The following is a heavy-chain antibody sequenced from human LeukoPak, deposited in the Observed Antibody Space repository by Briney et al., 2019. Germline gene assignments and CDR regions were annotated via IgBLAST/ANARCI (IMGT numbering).Heavy chain of an antibody. CDR3: ARDEYSWFDP. Sequence: GGSLRLSCAASGFTFSTFWMNWVRQAPGKGLEWVANIKQDGSGKYYVDSVKGRFTISRDNAKNSLYLQMNSLRAEDTAVYYCARDEYSWFDPWGQGTLVTVSS. CDR2: IKQDGSGK. J-gene: IGHJ5*02. V-gene: IGHV3-7*05. CDR1: GFTFSTFW.